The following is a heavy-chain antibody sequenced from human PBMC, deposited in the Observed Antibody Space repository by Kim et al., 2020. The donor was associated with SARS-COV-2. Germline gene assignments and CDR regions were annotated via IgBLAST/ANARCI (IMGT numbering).Heavy chain of an antibody. CDR3: ARGGYGSGPMDV. CDR2: IYYSGST. V-gene: IGHV4-31*03. D-gene: IGHD3-10*01. CDR1: GGSISSGGYY. Sequence: SETLSLTCTVSGGSISSGGYYWSWIRQHPGKGLEWIGYIYYSGSTYYNPSLKSRVTISVDTSKNQFSLKLSSVTAADTAVYYCARGGYGSGPMDVWGQGTTVTVSS. J-gene: IGHJ6*02.